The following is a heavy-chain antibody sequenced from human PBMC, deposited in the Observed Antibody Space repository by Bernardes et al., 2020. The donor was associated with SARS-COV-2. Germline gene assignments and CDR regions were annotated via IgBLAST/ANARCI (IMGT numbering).Heavy chain of an antibody. J-gene: IGHJ4*02. V-gene: IGHV3-23*01. D-gene: IGHD1-26*01. CDR2: ITDSGDST. CDR3: AKRRVEWELLHYFDS. Sequence: GGSLRLSCEFSGFTFSSYTMNGVRKAPGKGLDGVSTITDSGDSTYYADSVKGRFTISRDNSKDRLYLQMNSLRAEDTAVYFCAKRRVEWELLHYFDSWGQGTLVTVSS. CDR1: GFTFSSYT.